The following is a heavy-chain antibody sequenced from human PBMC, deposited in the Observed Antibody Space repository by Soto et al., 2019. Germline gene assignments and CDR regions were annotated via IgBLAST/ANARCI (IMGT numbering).Heavy chain of an antibody. J-gene: IGHJ6*04. V-gene: IGHV1-69*02. D-gene: IGHD4-17*01. CDR2: IIPILGIA. Sequence: SVKVSCKASGGTFSSYTISWVRQAPGQGLEWMGRIIPILGIANYAQKFQGRVTITADKSTSTAYMELSSLRSEDTAVYYCAGGGDYGDYYYYGMDGRGKGTTATVP. CDR3: AGGGDYGDYYYYGMDG. CDR1: GGTFSSYT.